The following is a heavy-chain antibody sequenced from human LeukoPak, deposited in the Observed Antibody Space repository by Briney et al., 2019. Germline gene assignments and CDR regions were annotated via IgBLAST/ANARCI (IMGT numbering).Heavy chain of an antibody. CDR2: IYYSGST. Sequence: SETLSLTCTVSGGSISSYYWSWIRQPPGKGLEWIGYIYYSGSTNYNPSLKSRVTISVDTSKNQFSLKLSSVTAADTAVYYCARDLLWFESHYFDYWGQGTLVTVSS. D-gene: IGHD3-10*01. CDR1: GGSISSYY. CDR3: ARDLLWFESHYFDY. J-gene: IGHJ4*02. V-gene: IGHV4-59*01.